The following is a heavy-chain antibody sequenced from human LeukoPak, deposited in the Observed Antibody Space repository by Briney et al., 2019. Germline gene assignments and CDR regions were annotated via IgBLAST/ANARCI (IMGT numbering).Heavy chain of an antibody. CDR3: ARGLLPYYYYYMDV. Sequence: SETLPLTCTVSGGSISSYYWSWIRQPPGKGLEWIGYIYYSGSTNYNPSLKSRVTISVDTSKNQFSLKLSSVTAADTAVYYCARGLLPYYYYYMDVWGKGTTVTVSS. V-gene: IGHV4-59*01. D-gene: IGHD2-21*01. J-gene: IGHJ6*03. CDR2: IYYSGST. CDR1: GGSISSYY.